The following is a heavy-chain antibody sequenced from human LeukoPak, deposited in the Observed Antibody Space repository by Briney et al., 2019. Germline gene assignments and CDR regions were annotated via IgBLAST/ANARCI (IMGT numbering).Heavy chain of an antibody. J-gene: IGHJ6*02. V-gene: IGHV4-4*07. CDR1: GGSISSYY. CDR2: IYTSGST. CDR3: ARDQTYGSGSYFDSKSPYGMDV. Sequence: SETLSLTCTASGGSISSYYWSWIRQPAGKGLEWIGRIYTSGSTNYNPSLKSRVTMSVDTSKNQFSLKLSSVTAADTAVYYCARDQTYGSGSYFDSKSPYGMDVWGQGTTVTVSS. D-gene: IGHD3-10*01.